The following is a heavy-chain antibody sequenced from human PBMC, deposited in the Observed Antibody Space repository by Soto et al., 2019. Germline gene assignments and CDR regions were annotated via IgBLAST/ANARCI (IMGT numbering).Heavy chain of an antibody. CDR3: AGSARGTTGTPG. J-gene: IGHJ4*02. D-gene: IGHD4-17*01. Sequence: QVQLVQSGAEVKKPGASVKVSCKASGYTFTSYGISWVRQAPGQGLEWMGWISAYNGNTNYAQKLQGRVTMTTDTSTSTADMELRTLTSDGAAVYDSAGSARGTTGTPGWGQGTGVNVPS. CDR2: ISAYNGNT. V-gene: IGHV1-18*01. CDR1: GYTFTSYG.